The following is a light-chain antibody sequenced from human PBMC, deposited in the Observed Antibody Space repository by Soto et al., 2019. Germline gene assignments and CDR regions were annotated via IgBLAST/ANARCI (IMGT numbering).Light chain of an antibody. V-gene: IGLV2-23*02. CDR1: SSNVGSYKL. J-gene: IGLJ3*02. CDR3: AGWDESLSGV. Sequence: QSVLTQPASVSGSPGQSITISCTGTSSNVGSYKLVSWYQQHPGKAPKLMIFEVNKRPSGVSNRFSGSKSGNTASLTISGLKVEDEADYYCAGWDESLSGVFGGGTKVTVL. CDR2: EVN.